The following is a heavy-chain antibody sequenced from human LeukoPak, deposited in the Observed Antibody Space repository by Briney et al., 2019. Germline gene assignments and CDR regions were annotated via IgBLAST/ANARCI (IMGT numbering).Heavy chain of an antibody. CDR2: INPSGGST. CDR1: GYTFTSYY. Sequence: ASVKVSCKASGYTFTSYYMHWVRQAPGQGLEWMGIINPSGGSTSYAQKFQGRVTMTRDTSTSTVYMELSSLRSEDTAVYYCARGEEWFLVHYYYYGMDVWGQGTTVTVSS. D-gene: IGHD3-10*01. J-gene: IGHJ6*02. V-gene: IGHV1-46*01. CDR3: ARGEEWFLVHYYYYGMDV.